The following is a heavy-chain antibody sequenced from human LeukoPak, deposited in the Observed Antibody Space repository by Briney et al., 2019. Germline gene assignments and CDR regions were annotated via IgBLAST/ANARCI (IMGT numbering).Heavy chain of an antibody. CDR1: GFTFSSYA. V-gene: IGHV3-23*01. CDR3: AKDLITMIVVVITAFDI. CDR2: ISGSGGST. J-gene: IGHJ3*02. D-gene: IGHD3-22*01. Sequence: GGSLRLSCAASGFTFSSYAMSWVRQAPGKGLEWVSAISGSGGSTYYADSVKGRFTISRDNSKNTLYLQTNSLRAEDTAVYYCAKDLITMIVVVITAFDIWGQGTMVTVSS.